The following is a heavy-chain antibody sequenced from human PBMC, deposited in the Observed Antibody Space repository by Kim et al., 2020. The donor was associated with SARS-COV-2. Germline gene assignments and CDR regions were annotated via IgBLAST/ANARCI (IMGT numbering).Heavy chain of an antibody. CDR2: ISSSNDT. Sequence: GGSLRLSCAASGFTFSYFCMNWVRQAPGKGLEWVAYISSSNDTYYAGSVRGRFTISRDNAKNSLSLQMNGLRDEDTAVYYCARDMDWRYVYWG. CDR3: ARDMDWRYVY. V-gene: IGHV3-11*06. J-gene: IGHJ4*01. D-gene: IGHD3-10*02. CDR1: GFTFSYFC.